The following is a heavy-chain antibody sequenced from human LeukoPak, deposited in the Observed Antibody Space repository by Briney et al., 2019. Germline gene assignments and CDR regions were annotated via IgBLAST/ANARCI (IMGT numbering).Heavy chain of an antibody. CDR2: IYPGDSDT. CDR1: GYSFTSYW. Sequence: GESLKISWKGSGYSFTSYWIGWVRQMPGKGLEWMGIIYPGDSDTRYSPSFQGQVTISADKSISTAYLQWSSLKASDTAMYYCARQNYYDSSGYSGHGAFDIWGQGTMVTVSS. J-gene: IGHJ3*02. CDR3: ARQNYYDSSGYSGHGAFDI. D-gene: IGHD3-22*01. V-gene: IGHV5-51*01.